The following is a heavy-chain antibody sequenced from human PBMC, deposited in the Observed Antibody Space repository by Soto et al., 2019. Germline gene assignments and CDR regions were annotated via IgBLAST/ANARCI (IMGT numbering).Heavy chain of an antibody. CDR1: CFQVITYS. CDR3: TRDPVPDSSGYFPFDY. D-gene: IGHD3-22*01. Sequence: EVQLVESGGGLVKPWGAPRLSCGASCFQVITYSMKWVRQAPGEGLEWVASISTTNSYIYYADSVRGRFTISRDNAKNSLFLQMNSLRAEDTAVYYCTRDPVPDSSGYFPFDYWGQGTLVTVSS. CDR2: ISTTNSYI. V-gene: IGHV3-21*01. J-gene: IGHJ4*02.